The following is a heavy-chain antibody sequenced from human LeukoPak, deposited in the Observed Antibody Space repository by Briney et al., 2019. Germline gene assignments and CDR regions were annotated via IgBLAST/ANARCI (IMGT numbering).Heavy chain of an antibody. J-gene: IGHJ3*02. D-gene: IGHD2-2*01. V-gene: IGHV1-69*04. CDR3: ASRPLGYCSSTSCFREGNDAFDI. CDR1: GGTFSSYA. CDR2: IIPILGIA. Sequence: ASVKVSCKASGGTFSSYAISWVRQAPGQGLEWMGRIIPILGIASYAQKFQGRVTITADKSTSTAYMELSSLRSEDTAVYYCASRPLGYCSSTSCFREGNDAFDIWGQGTMVTVSS.